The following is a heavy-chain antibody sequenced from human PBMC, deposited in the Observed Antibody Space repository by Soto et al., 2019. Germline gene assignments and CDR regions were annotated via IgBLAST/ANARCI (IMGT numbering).Heavy chain of an antibody. V-gene: IGHV3-53*01. D-gene: IGHD3-9*01. Sequence: GGSLRLSCAASGFTVSSNYMSWVRQAPGKGLEWVSVIYSGGSTYYADSVKGRFTISRDNSKNTLYLQMNSLRAEDTAVYYCARGTYDILTGLPGALDYWGQGTLVAVSS. J-gene: IGHJ4*02. CDR1: GFTVSSNY. CDR3: ARGTYDILTGLPGALDY. CDR2: IYSGGST.